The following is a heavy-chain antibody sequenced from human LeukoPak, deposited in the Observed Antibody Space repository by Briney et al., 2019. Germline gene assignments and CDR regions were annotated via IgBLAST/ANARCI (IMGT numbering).Heavy chain of an antibody. CDR3: AKYRRYSSSAHFDN. D-gene: IGHD6-19*01. J-gene: IGHJ4*02. CDR1: GFTFSNYG. CDR2: IRFDGSNK. V-gene: IGHV3-30*02. Sequence: PGGSLRLSCAASGFTFSNYGVHWVRQAPGKGLEWVSFIRFDGSNKYYADSVKGRFTISRDNSKNTLYLQMNSLRPEDTAVYYCAKYRRYSSSAHFDNWGQGALVTVSS.